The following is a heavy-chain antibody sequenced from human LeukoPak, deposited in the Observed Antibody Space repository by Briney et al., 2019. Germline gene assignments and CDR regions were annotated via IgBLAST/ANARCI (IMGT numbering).Heavy chain of an antibody. CDR1: GYTFTSYG. V-gene: IGHV1-18*01. Sequence: ASVKVSCKASGYTFTSYGISWVRQAPGQGLEWMGWISAYNGNTNYAQKLQGRVTMTTDTSTSTAYMELRSLRSEDTAVYYCAREYYYDSSGYNQPNWFDPWGQGTLVTVSS. CDR3: AREYYYDSSGYNQPNWFDP. CDR2: ISAYNGNT. J-gene: IGHJ5*02. D-gene: IGHD3-22*01.